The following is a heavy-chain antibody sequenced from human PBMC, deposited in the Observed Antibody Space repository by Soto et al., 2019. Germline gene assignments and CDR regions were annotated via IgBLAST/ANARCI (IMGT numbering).Heavy chain of an antibody. J-gene: IGHJ6*02. D-gene: IGHD6-25*01. CDR1: GFTFSSYS. V-gene: IGHV3-21*01. CDR2: ISSSSSYI. Sequence: PGGSLRLSCAASGFTFSSYSMNWVRQAPGKGLEWVSSISSSSSYIYYADSVKGRFTISRDNAKNSLYLQMNSLRAEDTAVYYCAREDSSGPTFYYGMDVWGQGTTVTVSS. CDR3: AREDSSGPTFYYGMDV.